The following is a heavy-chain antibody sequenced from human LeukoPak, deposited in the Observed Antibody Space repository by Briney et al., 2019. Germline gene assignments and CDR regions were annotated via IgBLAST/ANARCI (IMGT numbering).Heavy chain of an antibody. J-gene: IGHJ4*02. CDR1: GFSFTTYW. V-gene: IGHV3-7*03. CDR3: AKGLTWFGESPGGFDY. CDR2: IKQDGTEK. Sequence: GGSLRLSCVASGFSFTTYWMGWVRQAPGKGLEWVANIKQDGTEKYYVDSVKGRFTISRDNAKNSLYLQMNSLRAEDTAVYYCAKGLTWFGESPGGFDYWGQGTLFTVSS. D-gene: IGHD3-10*01.